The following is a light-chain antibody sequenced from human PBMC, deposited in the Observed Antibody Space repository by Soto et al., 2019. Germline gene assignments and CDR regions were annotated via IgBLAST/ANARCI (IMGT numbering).Light chain of an antibody. V-gene: IGKV1-9*01. CDR2: AAS. Sequence: DIQLTQSPSFLSASVGDRVTITCRASQGISSYLAWYQQKPGKAPKLLIYAASTFQSGVPSRFSGRGSGSEFTLTISSLQPEDFATYYCQQLNSYPSFGPGTKVDIK. J-gene: IGKJ3*01. CDR3: QQLNSYPS. CDR1: QGISSY.